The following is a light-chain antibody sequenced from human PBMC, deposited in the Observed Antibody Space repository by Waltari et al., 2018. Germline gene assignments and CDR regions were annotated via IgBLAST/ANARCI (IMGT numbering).Light chain of an antibody. CDR3: QRRTNWYA. CDR2: DSS. Sequence: ETVLTQSPATLSLSPGARATPSCRASQSISTSLAWYQQKPGQAPRLLIYDSSNRATGVPDRFSGSGSGTDFTLTISSLEPEDFAVYYCQRRTNWYAFGQGTKLEIK. J-gene: IGKJ2*01. CDR1: QSISTS. V-gene: IGKV3-11*01.